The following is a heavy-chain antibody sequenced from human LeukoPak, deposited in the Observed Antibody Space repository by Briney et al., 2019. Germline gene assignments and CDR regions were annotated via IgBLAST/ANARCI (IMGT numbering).Heavy chain of an antibody. Sequence: GASVKVSCKASGYTFTGYYMHWVRQAPGQGLEWMGWINPYSGGTIYAQKFQGRVTMTRDTSINTSYIDLTRLRSDDTAVYYCAIERRGATFNNYYCLDVWGQGTTVTVSS. V-gene: IGHV1-2*02. CDR3: AIERRGATFNNYYCLDV. CDR1: GYTFTGYY. D-gene: IGHD2/OR15-2a*01. J-gene: IGHJ6*02. CDR2: INPYSGGT.